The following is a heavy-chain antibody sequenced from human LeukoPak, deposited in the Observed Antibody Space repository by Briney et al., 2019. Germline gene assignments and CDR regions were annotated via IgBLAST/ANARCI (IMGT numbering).Heavy chain of an antibody. J-gene: IGHJ4*02. CDR2: IIGSSGST. Sequence: PGGSLRLSCVASGFSFNNYAMNWVRQAPGKGLEWVSLIIGSSGSTFYADSVKGRFTIPRDKSKNTLYLQMNSLRAEDTAVYYCAKGANDYIEIAYFDYWGQGSLVTVSS. CDR3: AKGANDYIEIAYFDY. CDR1: GFSFNNYA. V-gene: IGHV3-23*01. D-gene: IGHD5-12*01.